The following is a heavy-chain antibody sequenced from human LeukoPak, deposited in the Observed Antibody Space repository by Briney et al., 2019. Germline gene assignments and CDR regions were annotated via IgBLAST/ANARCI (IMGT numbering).Heavy chain of an antibody. CDR1: GYTFTGYY. J-gene: IGHJ5*02. CDR3: ARGMPTGDYHPRRNWFDP. D-gene: IGHD7-27*01. CDR2: INPNSGGT. Sequence: ASVKVSCKASGYTFTGYYMHWVRQAPGQGLEWMGWINPNSGGTNYAQKFQGWVTMTRDTSISTAYMELSRLRSNDTAVYYCARGMPTGDYHPRRNWFDPWGQGTLVTVSS. V-gene: IGHV1-2*04.